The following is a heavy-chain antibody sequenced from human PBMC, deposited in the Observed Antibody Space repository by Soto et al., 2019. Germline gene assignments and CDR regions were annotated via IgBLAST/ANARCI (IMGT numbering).Heavy chain of an antibody. Sequence: EVQLVESGGGLVQPGRSLRVSCAASGFTFRSHRIHWVRQAPGKGLEWVSRIDTDGGGTSYADSVKGRFTISTDNAENTVYLQMNGLRVEDTAVYYCATVFDVWGQGTLVTVSS. CDR2: IDTDGGGT. CDR1: GFTFRSHR. D-gene: IGHD4-17*01. CDR3: ATVFDV. V-gene: IGHV3-74*01. J-gene: IGHJ4*02.